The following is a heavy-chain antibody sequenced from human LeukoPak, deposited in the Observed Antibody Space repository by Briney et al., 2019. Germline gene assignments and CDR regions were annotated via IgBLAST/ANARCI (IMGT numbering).Heavy chain of an antibody. Sequence: ASVKVSCKASGYTFTGYYMHWVRQAPGQGLEWMGWINPNSGGTNYAQKFQGRVTMTRDTSISTAYMELSRLRSDDTAVYYCARAVRRVTTFYNNYYYMDVSGKGTTVTVSS. CDR3: ARAVRRVTTFYNNYYYMDV. CDR2: INPNSGGT. V-gene: IGHV1-2*02. D-gene: IGHD4-11*01. CDR1: GYTFTGYY. J-gene: IGHJ6*03.